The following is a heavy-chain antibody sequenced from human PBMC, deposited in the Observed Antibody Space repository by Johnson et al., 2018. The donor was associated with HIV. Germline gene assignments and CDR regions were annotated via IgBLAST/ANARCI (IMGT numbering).Heavy chain of an antibody. CDR1: GFTFDDYA. CDR2: ISGSGGST. D-gene: IGHD3-10*01. CDR3: ARGVRGVIID. V-gene: IGHV3-23*04. J-gene: IGHJ3*01. Sequence: EVQLVESGGGLVQPGRSLRLSCAASGFTFDDYAMHWVRQAPGKGLEWVSAISGSGGSTYYADSVKGRFTISRDSSKNTVYLQMNNLRAEDTAVYNCARGVRGVIIDWGQGTMVAVSS.